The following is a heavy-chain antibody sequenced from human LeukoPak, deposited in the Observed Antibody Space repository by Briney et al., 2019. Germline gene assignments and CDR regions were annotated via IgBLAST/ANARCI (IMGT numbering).Heavy chain of an antibody. CDR2: ISSSGSYI. J-gene: IGHJ4*02. Sequence: GGSLRLSCAASGFTFSSYSMSWVRRAPGKGLEWVSSISSSGSYIYYADSVKGRFTISRDNAKNSLYLQMNSLRAEDTAVYYCALMGPLGYCSSTSCPTILSYFDYWGQGTLVTVSS. CDR1: GFTFSSYS. V-gene: IGHV3-21*01. CDR3: ALMGPLGYCSSTSCPTILSYFDY. D-gene: IGHD2-2*01.